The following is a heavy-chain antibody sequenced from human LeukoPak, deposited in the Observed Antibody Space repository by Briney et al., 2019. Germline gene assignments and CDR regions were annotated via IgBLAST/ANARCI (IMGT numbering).Heavy chain of an antibody. CDR2: ISGNSGSL. J-gene: IGHJ6*02. CDR1: GFTFDDYA. D-gene: IGHD4-23*01. V-gene: IGHV3-9*01. CDR3: AKADTTVADGMDA. Sequence: GGSLRLSCAASGFTFDDYAMHWVRQAPGKGLEWVSGISGNSGSLGYADSVKGRFTISRDNAKNFLYLQMNSLRAEDTALYYCAKADTTVADGMDAWGQGTTVTVSS.